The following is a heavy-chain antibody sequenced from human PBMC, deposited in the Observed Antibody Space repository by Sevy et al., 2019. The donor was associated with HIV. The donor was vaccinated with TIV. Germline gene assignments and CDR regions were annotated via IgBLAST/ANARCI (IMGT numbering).Heavy chain of an antibody. CDR2: IKLDGSDK. CDR1: DFIFENYW. CDR3: ARGHYAMDV. V-gene: IGHV3-7*03. J-gene: IGHJ6*02. Sequence: GGSLRLSCGASDFIFENYWMTWVRQTSGQGLEWVATIKLDGSDKYYGDSVKGRFTICRDNSKKSLYLQMNSLRAEDMAVYFCARGHYAMDVWGQWTTVTVSS.